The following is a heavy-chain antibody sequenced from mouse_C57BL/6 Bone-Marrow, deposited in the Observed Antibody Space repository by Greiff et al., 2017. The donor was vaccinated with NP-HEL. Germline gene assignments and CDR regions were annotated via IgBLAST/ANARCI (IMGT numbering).Heavy chain of an antibody. V-gene: IGHV1-64*01. J-gene: IGHJ1*03. Sequence: QVQLQQPGAELVKPGASVKLSCKASGYTFTSYWMHWVKQRPGQGLEWIGMIHPNSGSTNSNEKFKSKATLTVDKSSSTAYMQLSSLTSEDSAVYYCAREGNYYGNWYFDVWGTGTTVTVSS. CDR1: GYTFTSYW. CDR3: AREGNYYGNWYFDV. CDR2: IHPNSGST. D-gene: IGHD1-1*01.